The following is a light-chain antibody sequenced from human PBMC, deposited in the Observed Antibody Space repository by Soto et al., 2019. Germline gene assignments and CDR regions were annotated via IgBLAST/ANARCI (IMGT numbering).Light chain of an antibody. CDR2: DAS. CDR3: QQYHNWPIT. V-gene: IGKV3-15*01. CDR1: QNVSSN. J-gene: IGKJ5*01. Sequence: QYPRTLSVYPGERPTPACRASQNVSSNLAWHQQKPGQAPRILMYDASTRATGISARFSGSGSGTEFTLTISSLQSEDFAVYYCQQYHNWPITFGQGRRL.